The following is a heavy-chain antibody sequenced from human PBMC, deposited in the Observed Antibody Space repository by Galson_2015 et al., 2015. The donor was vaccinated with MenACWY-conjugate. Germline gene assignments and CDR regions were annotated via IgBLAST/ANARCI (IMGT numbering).Heavy chain of an antibody. J-gene: IGHJ6*02. V-gene: IGHV5-51*01. CDR3: ARHPPGGRGMDV. CDR1: GYSFPNYW. D-gene: IGHD1-26*01. Sequence: QSGAEVKKPGESLTISCKGSGYSFPNYWIGWVRQMPGRGLEWMGLIDPHNSNTRYSPSFQGQVTISADESISTAFLQWSSLKASDTAMYYCARHPPGGRGMDVWGRGTTVTVSS. CDR2: IDPHNSNT.